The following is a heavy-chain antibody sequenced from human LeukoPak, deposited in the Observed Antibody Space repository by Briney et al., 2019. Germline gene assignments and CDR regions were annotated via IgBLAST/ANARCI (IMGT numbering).Heavy chain of an antibody. CDR2: IYPGDSDT. V-gene: IGHV5-51*01. D-gene: IGHD6-19*01. CDR1: GYRFTSYW. J-gene: IGHJ5*02. CDR3: ASSGWYPNNWFDP. Sequence: GESLKISCKGSGYRFTSYWIGWVRQMPGKGLEWMGIIYPGDSDTRYSPSFQGQVTISADKSISTAYLQWSSLKASDTAMYYCASSGWYPNNWFDPWGQGTLVTVSS.